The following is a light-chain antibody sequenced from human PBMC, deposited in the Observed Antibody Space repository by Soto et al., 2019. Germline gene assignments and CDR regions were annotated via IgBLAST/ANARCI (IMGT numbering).Light chain of an antibody. V-gene: IGKV3-20*01. J-gene: IGKJ1*01. Sequence: IAPAQSRGPLSLAPWESAPRSCRASQTVRNNYLAWYQQKPGQAPRLLIYDASSRATGIPDRFSGGGSGTDFTLTISRLEPEDFAVYYCQEYSSSAWTCGQGTKVDIK. CDR2: DAS. CDR3: QEYSSSAWT. CDR1: QTVRNNY.